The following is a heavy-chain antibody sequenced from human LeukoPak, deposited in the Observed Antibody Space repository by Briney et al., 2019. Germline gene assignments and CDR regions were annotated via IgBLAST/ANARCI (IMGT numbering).Heavy chain of an antibody. CDR1: GFTFSSYW. CDR2: INSDGSST. J-gene: IGHJ3*02. V-gene: IGHV3-74*01. D-gene: IGHD3-9*01. Sequence: GGSLRLSCAASGFTFSSYWMHWVRQAPGKGLVWVSRINSDGSSTSYADSVKGRFTISRDNAKNTLYLQMNSLRVEDTAVYYCAKAGFYDILTDGLDIWGQGTMVIVSS. CDR3: AKAGFYDILTDGLDI.